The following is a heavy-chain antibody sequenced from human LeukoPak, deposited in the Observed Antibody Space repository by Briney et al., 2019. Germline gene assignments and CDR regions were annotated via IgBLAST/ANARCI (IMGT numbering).Heavy chain of an antibody. V-gene: IGHV4-30-4*01. Sequence: SQTLSLTCTVSGGSISSGDYYWSWIRQPPGTGLEWIGYIYYSGSTYYNPSLKSRVTISVDTSKNQFSLKLSSVTAADTAVYYCARAFYDFWSGPTPNWFDPWGQGTLVTVSS. J-gene: IGHJ5*02. CDR3: ARAFYDFWSGPTPNWFDP. CDR2: IYYSGST. CDR1: GGSISSGDYY. D-gene: IGHD3-3*01.